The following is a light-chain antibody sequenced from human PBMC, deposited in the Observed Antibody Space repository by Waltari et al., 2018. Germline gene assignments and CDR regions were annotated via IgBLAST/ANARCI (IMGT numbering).Light chain of an antibody. CDR2: WAS. CDR3: QQYVSSPLT. J-gene: IGKJ4*01. CDR1: QSLLYSSNNKNY. Sequence: DIVMTQSPDSLTLSLGERATINCWSSQSLLYSSNNKNYLAWSQQKPGQPPKLLIYWASTRESGVPDRFSGSGSGTDFSFTISSLQAGDVAVYYCQQYVSSPLTFGGGTKVEIK. V-gene: IGKV4-1*01.